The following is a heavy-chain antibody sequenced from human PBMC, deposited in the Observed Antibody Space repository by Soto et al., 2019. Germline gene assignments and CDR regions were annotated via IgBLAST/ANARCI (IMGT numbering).Heavy chain of an antibody. V-gene: IGHV3-23*01. D-gene: IGHD1-1*01. CDR2: ISGRGGST. CDR1: GFIFSDYS. J-gene: IGHJ4*02. Sequence: EVQLLESGGGLVLPGGSLRLSCAASGFIFSDYSMSWVRPAPGKGLEWVSGISGRGGSTYYADSVKGRFTISRDSSRNTLFLQMNSLRAEDTALYFCARSSGDTWEQYYFDYWGQGTLVPVSS. CDR3: ARSSGDTWEQYYFDY.